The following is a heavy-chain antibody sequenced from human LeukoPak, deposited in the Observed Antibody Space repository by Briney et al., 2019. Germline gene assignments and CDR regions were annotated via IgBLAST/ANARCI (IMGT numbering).Heavy chain of an antibody. D-gene: IGHD3-22*01. Sequence: PSQTLSLTCTVSGGSISSGSYYWSWIRQPAGMGLEWIGRIYTSGSTNYNPSLKSRVTISVDTSKNQFSLKLSSVTAADTAVYYCAREAYYYDSSGYINAFDIWGQGTMVTVSS. CDR1: GGSISSGSYY. CDR3: AREAYYYDSSGYINAFDI. CDR2: IYTSGST. V-gene: IGHV4-61*02. J-gene: IGHJ3*02.